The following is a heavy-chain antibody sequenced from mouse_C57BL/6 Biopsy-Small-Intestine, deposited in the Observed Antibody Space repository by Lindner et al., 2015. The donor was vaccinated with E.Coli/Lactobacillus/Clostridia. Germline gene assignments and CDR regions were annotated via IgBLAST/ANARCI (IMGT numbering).Heavy chain of an antibody. CDR2: VNPSSGYT. V-gene: IGHV1-7*01. CDR3: ARTGNFAYFDY. D-gene: IGHD2-1*01. CDR1: GYTFTNYW. Sequence: VQLQESGAELAKPGASMKLYCKASGYTFTNYWMHWVKQRPGQGLEWIGYVNPSSGYTKYNQKFKDKATLTADKSSSTAYMQLSSLTYEDSAVYYCARTGNFAYFDYWGQGTTLTVSS. J-gene: IGHJ2*01.